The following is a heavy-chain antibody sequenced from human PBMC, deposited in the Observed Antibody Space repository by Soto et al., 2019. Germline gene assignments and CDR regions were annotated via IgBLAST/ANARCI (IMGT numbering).Heavy chain of an antibody. V-gene: IGHV3-13*01. J-gene: IGHJ2*01. D-gene: IGHD5-12*01. CDR2: IGTVDDT. Sequence: EVQLVESGGGLVQPGGSLRLSCAASGFTFSNHHMHWVRQTTGKGLEWVSGIGTVDDTYYPGAVKGRFIISRENAKNSLYLHMNSLRAGDTAVYYCVRGGASGYGLYWYCDLWGRGTLVTVSS. CDR1: GFTFSNHH. CDR3: VRGGASGYGLYWYCDL.